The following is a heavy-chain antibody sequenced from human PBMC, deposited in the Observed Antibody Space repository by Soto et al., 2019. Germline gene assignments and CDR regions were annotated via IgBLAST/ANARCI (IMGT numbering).Heavy chain of an antibody. CDR2: TYTGDST. J-gene: IGHJ6*02. D-gene: IGHD1-26*01. V-gene: IGHV3-66*01. Sequence: PGGSLRLSCAASGFTVSSNYMNWVRQAPGKGLEWVSVTYTGDSTYYADSVKGRFTISRDTSENRVYLQMNSLTAEDTAIYYCARETPSGSYYYYYGMDVWGQGTTVTVSS. CDR1: GFTVSSNY. CDR3: ARETPSGSYYYYYGMDV.